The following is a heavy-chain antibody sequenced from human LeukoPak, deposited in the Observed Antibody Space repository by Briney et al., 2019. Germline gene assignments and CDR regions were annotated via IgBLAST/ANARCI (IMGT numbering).Heavy chain of an antibody. V-gene: IGHV3-21*01. J-gene: IGHJ5*02. D-gene: IGHD3-10*01. CDR1: GFTFSSYS. Sequence: GGSLRLSCAASGFTFSSYSMNWVRQAPGKGLEWVSSISSSSSYIYYADSVKGRFTISRDNAKNSLYLQMNSLRAEDTAVYYCAKDSLLLWFGELSLVSNWFDPWGQGTLVTVSS. CDR3: AKDSLLLWFGELSLVSNWFDP. CDR2: ISSSSSYI.